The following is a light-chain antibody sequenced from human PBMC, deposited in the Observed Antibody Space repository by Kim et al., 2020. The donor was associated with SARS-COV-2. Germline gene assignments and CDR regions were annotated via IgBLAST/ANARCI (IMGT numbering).Light chain of an antibody. J-gene: IGKJ4*01. Sequence: DIQMTQSPSTLSASVGDRVTITCRASQRVSNWLAWYQQKPGRAPQLLIYAASSLESGVPSRFSGSGSGTEFTLTISSLQPDDVATYDCQQYNSSVLTFVAGTKVDIK. CDR2: AAS. CDR3: QQYNSSVLT. CDR1: QRVSNW. V-gene: IGKV1-5*01.